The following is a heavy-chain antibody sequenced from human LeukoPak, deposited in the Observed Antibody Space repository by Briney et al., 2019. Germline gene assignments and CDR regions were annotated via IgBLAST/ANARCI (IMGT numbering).Heavy chain of an antibody. CDR3: ARDGRTGDDYYYGMDV. J-gene: IGHJ6*02. D-gene: IGHD7-27*01. V-gene: IGHV1-69*04. CDR2: IIPILGIA. Sequence: VASVKVSCKASGYTFTGYYMHWVRQAPGQGLEWMGRIIPILGIANYAQKFQGRVTITADKSTSTAYMELSSLRSEDTAVYYCARDGRTGDDYYYGMDVWGQGTTVTVSS. CDR1: GYTFTGYY.